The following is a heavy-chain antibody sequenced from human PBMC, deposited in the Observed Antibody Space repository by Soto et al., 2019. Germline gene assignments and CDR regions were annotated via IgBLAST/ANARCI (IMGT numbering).Heavy chain of an antibody. Sequence: SVKVSCKASGGTFSSYAISWVRQAPGQGLEWMGGIIPIFGTANYAQKFQGRVTITADESTSTAYMELSSLRSEDTAVYYCARVTTRMATISWFDPWGQGTLVTVYS. CDR2: IIPIFGTA. CDR3: ARVTTRMATISWFDP. D-gene: IGHD5-12*01. J-gene: IGHJ5*02. V-gene: IGHV1-69*13. CDR1: GGTFSSYA.